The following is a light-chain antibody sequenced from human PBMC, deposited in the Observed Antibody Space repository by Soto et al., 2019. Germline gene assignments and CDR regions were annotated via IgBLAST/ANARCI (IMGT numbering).Light chain of an antibody. Sequence: QSVLTQPPSASGTPGQRVTFSCSGSSSNIGTNYVYWYQQFPGTAPKLLIHSNNQRPSGVPDRFSGSKSGTSASLAISGLRSEDEADYYCAAWDDSLSGVVFGGGTKLTVL. CDR3: AAWDDSLSGVV. V-gene: IGLV1-47*02. J-gene: IGLJ2*01. CDR2: SNN. CDR1: SSNIGTNY.